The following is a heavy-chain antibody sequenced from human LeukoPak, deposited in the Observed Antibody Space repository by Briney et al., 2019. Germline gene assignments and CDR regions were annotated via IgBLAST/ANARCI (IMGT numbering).Heavy chain of an antibody. CDR3: AAPAAYSSGWYYFDY. CDR1: GGSISSGGYS. V-gene: IGHV4-30-2*02. D-gene: IGHD6-19*01. Sequence: SETLSLTCAVSGGSISSGGYSWSWIRQPPGKGLEWIGYIYHSGSTYYNPSLKSRVIISVDRSKNQFSLKLSSVTAADTAVYYCAAPAAYSSGWYYFDYWGQGTLVTVSS. J-gene: IGHJ4*02. CDR2: IYHSGST.